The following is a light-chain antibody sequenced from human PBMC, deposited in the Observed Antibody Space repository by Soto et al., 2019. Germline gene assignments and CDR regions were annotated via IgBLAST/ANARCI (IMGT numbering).Light chain of an antibody. CDR3: QQYYSPPYT. J-gene: IGKJ2*01. Sequence: DIVMTQAPDSLAVSLGERATINCKSSQSVLYSSNNKNYLGWYQQKPGQTPKLLIYWASTRDSGVPDRVSVRGSGTDFTLTISSLQTEDVAVYYYQQYYSPPYTFGQGTRVEIK. V-gene: IGKV4-1*01. CDR1: QSVLYSSNNKNY. CDR2: WAS.